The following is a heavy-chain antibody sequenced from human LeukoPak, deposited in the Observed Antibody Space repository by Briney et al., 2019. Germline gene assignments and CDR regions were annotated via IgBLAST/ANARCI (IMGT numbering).Heavy chain of an antibody. J-gene: IGHJ5*02. CDR1: GGSISSYY. CDR3: ARDHVGWFDP. Sequence: SETLSLTCTVSGGSISSYYWSWIRQPPGKGLEWIGYIYYSGSTNYNPSLKSRVTISVDTSTNQFSLKLSSVTAADTAVYYCARDHVGWFDPWGQGTLVTVSS. V-gene: IGHV4-59*01. CDR2: IYYSGST.